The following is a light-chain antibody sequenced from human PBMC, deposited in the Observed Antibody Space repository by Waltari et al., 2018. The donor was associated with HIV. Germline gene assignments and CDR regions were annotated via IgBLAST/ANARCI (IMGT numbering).Light chain of an antibody. J-gene: IGKJ5*01. CDR3: QQRHSWPVS. CDR1: QSVSDS. Sequence: ETVLTQSPASLSLSPGERATLSCRASQSVSDSLAWYRQKPGKAPRLLIYDASNRATGIPARFSGSGSGTDFSLTISSLESEDSAIYYCQQRHSWPVSFGQGTRLEIK. CDR2: DAS. V-gene: IGKV3-11*01.